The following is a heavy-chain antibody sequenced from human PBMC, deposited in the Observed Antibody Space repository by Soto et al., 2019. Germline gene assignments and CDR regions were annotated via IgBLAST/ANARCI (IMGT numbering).Heavy chain of an antibody. CDR2: IYYSGST. CDR1: GGSISSGGYY. Sequence: QVQLQESGPGLVKPSQTLSLTCTVSGGSISSGGYYWSWIRQHPGKGLEWIGYIYYSGSTYYNPSLQSRVTISVDTSKNQFSLKLSSVTAADTAVYYCARTENRAAFFHYWGQGTLVTVSS. CDR3: ARTENRAAFFHY. J-gene: IGHJ4*02. D-gene: IGHD2-15*01. V-gene: IGHV4-31*03.